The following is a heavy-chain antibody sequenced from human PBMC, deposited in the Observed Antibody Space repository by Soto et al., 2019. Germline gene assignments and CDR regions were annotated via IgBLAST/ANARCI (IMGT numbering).Heavy chain of an antibody. CDR3: ARDRRDFWSGYLSSPFDY. V-gene: IGHV3-48*02. D-gene: IGHD3-3*01. J-gene: IGHJ4*02. CDR1: GFTFSSYS. Sequence: GGSLRLSCAASGFTFSSYSMNWVRQAPGKGLEWVSYISSSSSTIYYADSVKGRFTISRDNAKNSLYLQMNSLRDEDTAVYYCARDRRDFWSGYLSSPFDYWGQGTLVTVSS. CDR2: ISSSSSTI.